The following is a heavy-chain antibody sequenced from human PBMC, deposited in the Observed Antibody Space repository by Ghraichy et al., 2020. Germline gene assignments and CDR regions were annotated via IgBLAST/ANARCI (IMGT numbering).Heavy chain of an antibody. V-gene: IGHV3-30*18. CDR2: ISFDGSNN. CDR1: GFTFSSYG. CDR3: AKDLGITYYDILTGYSPGY. Sequence: GGSLRLSCAASGFTFSSYGMHWVRQAPGKGLEWVAVISFDGSNNYYADSVKGRFTISRDNSKNTLYLQMNSLRAEDTAVYYCAKDLGITYYDILTGYSPGYWGQGTLVTISS. J-gene: IGHJ4*02. D-gene: IGHD3-9*01.